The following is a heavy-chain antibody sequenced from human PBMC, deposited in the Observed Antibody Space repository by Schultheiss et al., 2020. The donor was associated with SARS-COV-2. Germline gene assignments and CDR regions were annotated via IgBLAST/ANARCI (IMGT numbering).Heavy chain of an antibody. CDR2: IYYSGST. J-gene: IGHJ4*02. V-gene: IGHV4-38-2*02. Sequence: SETLSLTCAVSGYSISSGYYWSWIRQPPGKGLEWIGSIYYSGSTNYNPSLKSRVTISVDTSKNQFSLKLSSVTAADTAVYYCARELTYSSGWYGRRDFDYWGQGTLVTVSS. D-gene: IGHD6-19*01. CDR3: ARELTYSSGWYGRRDFDY. CDR1: GYSISSGYY.